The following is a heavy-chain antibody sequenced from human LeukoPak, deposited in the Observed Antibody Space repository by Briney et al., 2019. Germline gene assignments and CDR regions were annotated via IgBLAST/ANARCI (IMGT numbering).Heavy chain of an antibody. CDR2: ISGSGGST. CDR1: GFTFSSYA. Sequence: GGSLRLSCAASGFTFSSYAMSWVRQAPGKGLEWVSVISGSGGSTYYADSVKGRITISRANSKNTLYLQMNSLRAEDTAVYYCAKVTRDYYDSSGYYYDPRTYYFDYWGQGTLVTVSS. CDR3: AKVTRDYYDSSGYYYDPRTYYFDY. J-gene: IGHJ4*02. D-gene: IGHD3-22*01. V-gene: IGHV3-23*01.